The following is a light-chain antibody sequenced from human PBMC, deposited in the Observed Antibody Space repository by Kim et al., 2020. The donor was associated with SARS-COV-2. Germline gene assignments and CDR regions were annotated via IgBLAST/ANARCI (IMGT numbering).Light chain of an antibody. J-gene: IGLJ3*02. Sequence: QSALTQPRSVSGSPGQSVTISCTGTSSDVGDYKYVSWYQQHPGKAPKLMIYDVSKRPSGVPDRFSGSKSGNTASLTISGLQAEDEADYYCCSYAGSLFWVFGGGTQLTVL. CDR1: SSDVGDYKY. CDR2: DVS. CDR3: CSYAGSLFWV. V-gene: IGLV2-11*01.